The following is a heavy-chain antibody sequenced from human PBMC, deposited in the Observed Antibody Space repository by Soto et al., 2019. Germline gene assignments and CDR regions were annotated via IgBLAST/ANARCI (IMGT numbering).Heavy chain of an antibody. J-gene: IGHJ3*02. CDR1: GGSFSGYY. V-gene: IGHV4-34*01. D-gene: IGHD5-12*01. CDR3: ATDSGSATTFDAFYI. CDR2: INHSGST. Sequence: SETLSLTCAVYGGSFSGYYWSWIRQPPGKGLEWIGEINHSGSTNYNPSLKSRVTISIDTSKNQFSLKLSSVTAADTAVYYCATDSGSATTFDAFYIWAQGTMVTVSS.